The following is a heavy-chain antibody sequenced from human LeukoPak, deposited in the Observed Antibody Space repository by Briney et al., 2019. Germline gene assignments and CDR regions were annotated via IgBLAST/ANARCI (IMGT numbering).Heavy chain of an antibody. D-gene: IGHD3-16*01. Sequence: GGSLRLSCAASGFSFSIYFMNWVRQAPGKGLEWVSSISRTSEYIHYADSVRGRFAISRDNAKNSVYLQMNSLRAEGTAVYFCAGGGDFDYWGQGILVTVSA. CDR3: AGGGDFDY. CDR2: ISRTSEYI. CDR1: GFSFSIYF. V-gene: IGHV3-21*01. J-gene: IGHJ4*02.